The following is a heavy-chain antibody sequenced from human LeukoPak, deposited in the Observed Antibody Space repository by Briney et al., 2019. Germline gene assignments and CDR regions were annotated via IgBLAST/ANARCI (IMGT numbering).Heavy chain of an antibody. V-gene: IGHV5-51*01. CDR2: IHPGDSDT. J-gene: IGHJ3*01. CDR1: GYTFTNYW. D-gene: IGHD5-18*01. Sequence: GESLKISCKSSGYTFTNYWIAWVRPMPGKGLELMGIIHPGDSDTRYMPSFQGQVTVSADQSTSTAYLQWSSLKASDTAMYFCARLFTAMVSVGAFDVWGQGTMVTVSS. CDR3: ARLFTAMVSVGAFDV.